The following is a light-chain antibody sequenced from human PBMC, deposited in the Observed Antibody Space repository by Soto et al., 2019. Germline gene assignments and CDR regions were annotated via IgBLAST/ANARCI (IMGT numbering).Light chain of an antibody. Sequence: QSVLTQPASVSGSPGQSITISCTGTVSDVGGYDSVSWYQQHPGRAPKLIIYVVNNRPSGVSNRFSASKSADTASLTISGLQAEDEANYYCCSYTTSTTYVFGTGTKVTVL. CDR3: CSYTTSTTYV. V-gene: IGLV2-14*03. J-gene: IGLJ1*01. CDR1: VSDVGGYDS. CDR2: VVN.